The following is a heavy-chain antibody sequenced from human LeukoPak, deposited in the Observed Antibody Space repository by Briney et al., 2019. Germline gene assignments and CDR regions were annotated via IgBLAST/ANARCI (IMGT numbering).Heavy chain of an antibody. V-gene: IGHV3-15*01. CDR1: GFTFSNAW. J-gene: IGHJ4*02. D-gene: IGHD3-22*01. CDR2: IKSKTDGGTT. Sequence: GGSLRLSCAASGFTFSNAWMSRVRQAPGKGLEWVGRIKSKTDGGTTDYAAPVKGRFTISRDDSKNTLYLQMNSLKTEDTAVYYCTTLTYYYDSSGYYSWGQGTPVTVSS. CDR3: TTLTYYYDSSGYYS.